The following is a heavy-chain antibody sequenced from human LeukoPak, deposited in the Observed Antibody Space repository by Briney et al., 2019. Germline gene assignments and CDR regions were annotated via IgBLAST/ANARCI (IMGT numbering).Heavy chain of an antibody. CDR3: ARTSTPAAAANYYYYYMDV. Sequence: SETLSLTCTVSGGSISSGDYYWSWIRQPPGKGLGWIGYIYYSGSTYYNPSLKSRVTISVDTSKNQFSLKLSSVTAADTAVYYCARTSTPAAAANYYYYYMDVWGKGTTVTVSS. V-gene: IGHV4-30-4*08. CDR2: IYYSGST. CDR1: GGSISSGDYY. J-gene: IGHJ6*03. D-gene: IGHD6-13*01.